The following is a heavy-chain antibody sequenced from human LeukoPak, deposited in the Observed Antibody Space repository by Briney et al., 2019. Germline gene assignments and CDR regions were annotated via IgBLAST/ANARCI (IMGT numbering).Heavy chain of an antibody. Sequence: GGSLRLSCAASGFSFSSHGMHWVRQAPGKGLEWLEVIGSDGVRDSYADSVRGRLTISRDNSKNMLFLQLNSLRVEDTAVYYCARDDTLPDNGLDAWGQGTMVTVSS. CDR2: IGSDGVRD. CDR3: ARDDTLPDNGLDA. J-gene: IGHJ3*01. V-gene: IGHV3-33*01. D-gene: IGHD2-8*01. CDR1: GFSFSSHG.